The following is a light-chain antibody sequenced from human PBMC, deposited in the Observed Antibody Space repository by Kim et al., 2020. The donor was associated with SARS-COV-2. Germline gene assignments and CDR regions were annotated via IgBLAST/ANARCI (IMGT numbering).Light chain of an antibody. Sequence: TITWQASEDSNYFLNWYQIKPGKAPRLLIHDVAYLGTGVPSRFSGEGSGAQYSLSINSLQPEDFATYVCQQFDKLPLTFGQGTRLEIK. CDR2: DVA. J-gene: IGKJ5*01. CDR1: EDSNYF. V-gene: IGKV1-33*01. CDR3: QQFDKLPLT.